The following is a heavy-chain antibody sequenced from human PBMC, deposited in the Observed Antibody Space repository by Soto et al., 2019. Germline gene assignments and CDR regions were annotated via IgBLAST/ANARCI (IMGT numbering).Heavy chain of an antibody. CDR1: GDNVSSNSAA. D-gene: IGHD3-10*01. CDR3: ARGRGWQSLWVGEAYGMDV. CDR2: TEYRCKGYN. J-gene: IGHJ6*02. V-gene: IGHV6-1*01. Sequence: HTPPLPRSISGDNVSSNSAAWNWIKQPPTRGPEWLGRTEYRCKGYNDYAVSVKGRITSDPDTSKNQCSLQLNSVTPEDTAVYYCARGRGWQSLWVGEAYGMDVWGQGTTVTVSS.